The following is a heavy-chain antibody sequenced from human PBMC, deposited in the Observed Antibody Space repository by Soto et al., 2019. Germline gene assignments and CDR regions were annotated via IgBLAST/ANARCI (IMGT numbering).Heavy chain of an antibody. CDR2: INSGNGNT. J-gene: IGHJ4*02. Sequence: ASVKVSCKASGYTFTTYGMHWVRQAPGQRLEWMGWINSGNGNTRYSQKFQGRVTITRDTSASTAYMDLSSLRSEDTALYYCARGVSSATFDYWGQGTLVTVSS. V-gene: IGHV1-3*01. CDR3: ARGVSSATFDY. D-gene: IGHD6-19*01. CDR1: GYTFTTYG.